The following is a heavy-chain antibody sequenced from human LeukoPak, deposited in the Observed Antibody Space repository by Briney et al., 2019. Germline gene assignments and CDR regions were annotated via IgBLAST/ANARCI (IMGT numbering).Heavy chain of an antibody. CDR2: ISYDGSNK. Sequence: PGRSLRLSCAASGFTFSSYAMHWVRQAPGKGLEWVAVISYDGSNKYYADSVKGRFTISRDNSKNTLYLQMNSLRAEDTAVYYCARASGDIVETATMGSYWGQGTLVTVSS. CDR3: ARASGDIVETATMGSY. D-gene: IGHD5-18*01. V-gene: IGHV3-30*04. CDR1: GFTFSSYA. J-gene: IGHJ4*02.